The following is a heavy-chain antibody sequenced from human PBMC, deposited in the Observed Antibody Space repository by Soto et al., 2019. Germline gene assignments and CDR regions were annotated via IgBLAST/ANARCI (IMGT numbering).Heavy chain of an antibody. J-gene: IGHJ4*02. D-gene: IGHD6-13*01. V-gene: IGHV1-18*01. CDR2: ISAYKGNT. CDR1: GYTFTNYA. CDR3: ARDLAAAGPFDC. Sequence: QVQLVQSGAEVKKPGASVKVSCKASGYTFTNYAFSWVRQAPGQGLEWMGWISAYKGNTNYPQKLQGRVTMTTDTSTSTAYMERRSLRSDDTAVYYCARDLAAAGPFDCWGQGTLVTVSS.